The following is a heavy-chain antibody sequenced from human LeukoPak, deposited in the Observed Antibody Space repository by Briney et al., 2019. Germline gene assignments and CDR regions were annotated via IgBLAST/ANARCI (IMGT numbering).Heavy chain of an antibody. CDR2: IYYSGST. CDR3: ASLAFLWFEEDY. CDR1: GGSISSSSYY. J-gene: IGHJ4*02. V-gene: IGHV4-39*01. D-gene: IGHD3-10*01. Sequence: KASETLSLTCTVSGGSISSSSYYWGWIRQPPGKGLERIGSIYYSGSTYYNPSLKSRVTISVDPSKNQCSLKLSSVAAADTAVYYCASLAFLWFEEDYWGQGTLVTVSS.